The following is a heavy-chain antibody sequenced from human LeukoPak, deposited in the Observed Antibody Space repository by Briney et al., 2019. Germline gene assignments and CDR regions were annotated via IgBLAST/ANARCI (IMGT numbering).Heavy chain of an antibody. J-gene: IGHJ3*02. CDR1: GFSFSAYA. Sequence: PGGSLRLSCAASGFSFSAYALSWVRQAPGKGLEWVSAISGSGITENYADSVKGRFTISRDNSKNMVYLQMNSLRADDTAVYYCAKHNTYIGSYLGYAFDIWGQGTRVTVSS. V-gene: IGHV3-23*01. D-gene: IGHD3-16*02. CDR3: AKHNTYIGSYLGYAFDI. CDR2: ISGSGITE.